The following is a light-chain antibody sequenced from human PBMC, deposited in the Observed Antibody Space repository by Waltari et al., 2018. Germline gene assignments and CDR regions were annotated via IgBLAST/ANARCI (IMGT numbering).Light chain of an antibody. CDR3: HQYEADSPWT. J-gene: IGKJ1*01. Sequence: DIEMTQSPSTLSAFVGDRVTITCRASQSINGWLAWYQQKPGKAPKLLIYATSSLESGVPSRFSGSASGKEFTLTISSLQPDDFATYYCHQYEADSPWTFGQGTRVEIK. CDR1: QSINGW. V-gene: IGKV1-5*03. CDR2: ATS.